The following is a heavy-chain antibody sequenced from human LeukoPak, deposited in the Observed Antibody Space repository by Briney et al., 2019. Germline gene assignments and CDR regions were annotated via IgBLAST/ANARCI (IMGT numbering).Heavy chain of an antibody. J-gene: IGHJ4*02. V-gene: IGHV3-48*04. Sequence: GGSLRLSCAASGFTFSSYWMSWVRQAPGKGLEWVSYIGSSGSTKYYADAVKGRFTISRDNAKNSLYLQMNSLRAEDTAVYYCAREQVYYFDYWGQGTLVSVSS. D-gene: IGHD2-8*01. CDR3: AREQVYYFDY. CDR1: GFTFSSYW. CDR2: IGSSGSTK.